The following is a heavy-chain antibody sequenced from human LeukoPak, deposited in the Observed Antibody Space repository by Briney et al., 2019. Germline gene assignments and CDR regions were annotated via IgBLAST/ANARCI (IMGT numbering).Heavy chain of an antibody. CDR1: GGSISSSSYY. J-gene: IGHJ6*03. Sequence: SETLSLTCTVSGGSISSSSYYWGWIRQPPGKGLEWLANIYYGGSTYYNPSLKSRVTISVDTSKNQLSLKLSAVTAADTAVYYCASVRMGFGESSKYYSYYYMDVWGNGTTVPIS. CDR2: IYYGGST. CDR3: ASVRMGFGESSKYYSYYYMDV. V-gene: IGHV4-39*01. D-gene: IGHD3-10*01.